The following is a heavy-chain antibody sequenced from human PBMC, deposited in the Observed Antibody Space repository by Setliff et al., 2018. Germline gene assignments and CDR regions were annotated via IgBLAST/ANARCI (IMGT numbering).Heavy chain of an antibody. Sequence: SVKVSCKAAGGTFNTYGISWVRLAPGQGLEWMGRVIPLFGTTNYAQKFQDRVAISADESTSTAYMELRSLRSEDTAIYYCAKSMTTVTTGGNEAFDIWGQGTMVTVS. CDR3: AKSMTTVTTGGNEAFDI. CDR2: VIPLFGTT. J-gene: IGHJ3*02. D-gene: IGHD4-17*01. CDR1: GGTFNTYG. V-gene: IGHV1-69*13.